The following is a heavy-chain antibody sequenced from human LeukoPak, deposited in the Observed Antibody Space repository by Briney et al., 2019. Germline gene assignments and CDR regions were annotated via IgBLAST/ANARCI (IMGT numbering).Heavy chain of an antibody. Sequence: PGGSLRLSCAASGFTVSSNYMSWVRQAPGKGLDWVSLIYSGGSTYYADSVKGRFTISRDNSKNTLYHQMNSLRAEDTAVYYCARLKHYDFWISYYPRYFDNSGQRSLVTVSS. CDR3: ARLKHYDFWISYYPRYFDN. CDR1: GFTVSSNY. D-gene: IGHD3-3*01. J-gene: IGHJ4*01. CDR2: IYSGGST. V-gene: IGHV3-66*02.